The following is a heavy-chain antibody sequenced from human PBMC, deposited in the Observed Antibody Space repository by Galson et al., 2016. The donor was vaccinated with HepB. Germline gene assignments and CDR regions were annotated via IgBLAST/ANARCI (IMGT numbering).Heavy chain of an antibody. CDR3: ARVVVRGWYILDQ. CDR1: GYSFTKYW. J-gene: IGHJ4*02. CDR2: IYPRDSDT. V-gene: IGHV5-51*01. Sequence: QSGAEVKKPGESLRISCKDPGYSFTKYWIGWVRHMPGKGLEWMGIIYPRDSDTRYSPSFKGQVTMSADKSISTAYLQWSSLKASDTAMYYCARVVVRGWYILDQWGQGTLVTVSS. D-gene: IGHD6-19*01.